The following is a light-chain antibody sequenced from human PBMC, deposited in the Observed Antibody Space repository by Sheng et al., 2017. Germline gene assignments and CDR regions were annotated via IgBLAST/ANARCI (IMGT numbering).Light chain of an antibody. CDR2: GAS. V-gene: IGKV3-20*01. Sequence: EIVLTQSPGTLSLSPGERATLSCRASQSVSSSYLAWYQQKPGQAPRLLIYGASNRATGIPDRFSGGGSGTDFTLTISRLEPGDFAVYFCQQYGRSPLTFGGGTRVEIK. CDR1: QSVSSSY. CDR3: QQYGRSPLT. J-gene: IGKJ4*01.